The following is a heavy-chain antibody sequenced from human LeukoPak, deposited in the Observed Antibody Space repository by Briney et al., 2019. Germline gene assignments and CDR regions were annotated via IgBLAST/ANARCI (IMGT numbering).Heavy chain of an antibody. D-gene: IGHD3-10*01. CDR3: AKGFYYGSGIYPHEPIDY. J-gene: IGHJ4*02. CDR2: IRYDGSNK. CDR1: GFTFSSYG. V-gene: IGHV3-30*02. Sequence: PGGSLRLSCAASGFTFSSYGMHWVRQAPGKGLEWVAFIRYDGSNKYYADSVKGRFTIPRDNSKNTLYLQMNSLRAEDTAVYYCAKGFYYGSGIYPHEPIDYWGQGTLVTVSS.